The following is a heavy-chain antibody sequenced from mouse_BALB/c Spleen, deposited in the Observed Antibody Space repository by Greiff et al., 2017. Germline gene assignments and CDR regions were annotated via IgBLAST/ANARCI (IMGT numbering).Heavy chain of an antibody. CDR1: GFTFSSYA. CDR2: ISSGGST. V-gene: IGHV5-6-5*01. D-gene: IGHD1-1*01. Sequence: EVHLVESGGGLVKPGGSLKLSCAASGFTFSSYAMSWVRQTPEKRLEWVASISSGGSTYYPDSVKGRFTISRDNARNILYLQMSSLRSEDTAMYYCARRGYYGSSYYFDYWGQGTTLTVSS. J-gene: IGHJ2*01. CDR3: ARRGYYGSSYYFDY.